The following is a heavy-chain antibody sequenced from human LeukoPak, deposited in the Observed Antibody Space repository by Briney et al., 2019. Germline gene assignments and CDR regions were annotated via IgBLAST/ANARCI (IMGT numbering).Heavy chain of an antibody. Sequence: SETLSLTCTVSGGSISSYCWSWIRQPAGKGLEWIGRIYTSGSTNYNPSLKSRVTMSVDTSKNQFSLKLSSVTAADTAVYYCARDLRGGQVLQRYYYYGMDVWGQGTTVTVSS. V-gene: IGHV4-4*07. CDR2: IYTSGST. J-gene: IGHJ6*02. D-gene: IGHD4/OR15-4a*01. CDR1: GGSISSYC. CDR3: ARDLRGGQVLQRYYYYGMDV.